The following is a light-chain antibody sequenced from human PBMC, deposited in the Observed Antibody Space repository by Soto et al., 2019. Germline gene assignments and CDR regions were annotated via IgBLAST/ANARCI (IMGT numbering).Light chain of an antibody. J-gene: IGLJ3*02. CDR2: TND. CDR3: AVWDDSLRGWV. Sequence: QSVLTQPPSASGTPGQRVTISCSGRFSNIGSNYVYWYQQLPGTGPKLLIFTNDQRTSGVPGRFSGSKSGTSASLAISGLRSEDEADYYCAVWDDSLRGWVFGGGTQLTVL. CDR1: FSNIGSNY. V-gene: IGLV1-47*02.